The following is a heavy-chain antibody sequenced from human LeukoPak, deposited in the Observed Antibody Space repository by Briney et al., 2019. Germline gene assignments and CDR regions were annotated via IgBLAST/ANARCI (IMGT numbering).Heavy chain of an antibody. Sequence: PSETLSLTCTVSGGSISSGGYYWSWIRQHPGKGLEWIGYIYYSGSTDYNPSLKSRVTISVDTSKNQFSLKLSSVTAADTAVYYCARVNYGDYVPLDSWGQGTLVTVSS. D-gene: IGHD4-17*01. J-gene: IGHJ4*02. CDR1: GGSISSGGYY. V-gene: IGHV4-31*03. CDR2: IYYSGST. CDR3: ARVNYGDYVPLDS.